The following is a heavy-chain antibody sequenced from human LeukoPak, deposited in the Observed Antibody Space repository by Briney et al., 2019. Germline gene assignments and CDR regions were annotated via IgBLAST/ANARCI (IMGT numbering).Heavy chain of an antibody. D-gene: IGHD3-10*01. CDR3: VRGTPTPGMDY. Sequence: ASVRVSCKASGYPFSAHFLNWVRQAPGQGLEWMGNIDTTTGNPRYAQDFTGRFVFSLDTSVSTAYLQITSLKADDTAAYYCVRGTPTPGMDYWGQGTQVTISS. V-gene: IGHV7-4-1*02. J-gene: IGHJ4*02. CDR1: GYPFSAHF. CDR2: IDTTTGNP.